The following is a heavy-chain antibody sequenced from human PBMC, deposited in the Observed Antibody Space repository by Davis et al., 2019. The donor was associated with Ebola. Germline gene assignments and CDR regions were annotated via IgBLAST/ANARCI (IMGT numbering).Heavy chain of an antibody. D-gene: IGHD5-24*01. CDR3: ARGKGYTAANWFDP. Sequence: MPSETLSPPFAVQGGPFSGYYWRWIRQPPGKGLVWLGQINHSGGTNYNPSLKSRVTISVDTSKNQFSLKLSSVTAADTAVYYCARGKGYTAANWFDPWGQGTLVTVSS. CDR2: INHSGGT. V-gene: IGHV4-34*01. CDR1: GGPFSGYY. J-gene: IGHJ5*02.